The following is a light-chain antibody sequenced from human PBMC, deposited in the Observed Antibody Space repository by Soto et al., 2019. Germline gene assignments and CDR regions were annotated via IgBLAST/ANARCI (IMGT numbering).Light chain of an antibody. CDR1: SSDVGGYNY. V-gene: IGLV2-11*01. CDR2: DVK. Sequence: QSALTQPRSVSGSPGQSVTLSCTGTSSDVGGYNYVTWYQQYPGKAPKVMIYDVKTRPSGVHDRFSGCKSGNTASLTISGLHAEDEAYYYCCSYAGDDTFVFGTGTKVTVL. CDR3: CSYAGDDTFV. J-gene: IGLJ1*01.